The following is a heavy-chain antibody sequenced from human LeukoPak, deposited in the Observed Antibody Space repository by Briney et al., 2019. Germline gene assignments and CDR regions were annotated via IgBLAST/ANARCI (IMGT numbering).Heavy chain of an antibody. D-gene: IGHD3-3*01. CDR1: GGSISSSNW. V-gene: IGHV4-4*02. CDR2: IYHSGST. Sequence: SETLSLTCAVSGGSISSSNWWSWVRQPPGEGLEWIGEIYHSGSTNYNPSLKSRVTISVDKSKNQFSLKLSSVTAADTAVYYCARDLSSDFWSGYFDYWGQGTLVTVSS. CDR3: ARDLSSDFWSGYFDY. J-gene: IGHJ4*02.